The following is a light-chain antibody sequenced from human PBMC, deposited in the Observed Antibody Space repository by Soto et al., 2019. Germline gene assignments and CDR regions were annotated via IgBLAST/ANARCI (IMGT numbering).Light chain of an antibody. CDR2: AAS. V-gene: IGKV1-8*01. Sequence: AIRMTQSPSSLSASTGDRVTITCRASQYITSYLAWYQQKPGKAPKLLIYAASTLQSGVPSRFSGSGSGTDFTLTISCLQSEDFATYYCQQYYSYPLTFGGGTKVDIK. CDR1: QYITSY. CDR3: QQYYSYPLT. J-gene: IGKJ4*01.